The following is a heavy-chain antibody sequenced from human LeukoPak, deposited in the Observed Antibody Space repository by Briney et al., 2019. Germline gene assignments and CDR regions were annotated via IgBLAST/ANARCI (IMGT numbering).Heavy chain of an antibody. D-gene: IGHD7-27*01. CDR2: ISTYSGHT. J-gene: IGHJ4*02. V-gene: IGHV1-18*01. Sequence: GASVKVSCKASGYTFTSYGISWVRQAPGQGLEWMGWISTYSGHTHYAQKLQGRVTMTTDTSTTTAYMELGSLRSDDTAVYYCARNGGPLDYWGQGTLVTVSS. CDR1: GYTFTSYG. CDR3: ARNGGPLDY.